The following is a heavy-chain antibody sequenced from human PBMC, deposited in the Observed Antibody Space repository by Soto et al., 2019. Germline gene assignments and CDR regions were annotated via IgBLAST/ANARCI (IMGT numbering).Heavy chain of an antibody. V-gene: IGHV3-13*04. CDR3: ARGILRYFDWLMGPGFDY. CDR2: IGSAGDT. CDR1: GFTFSSYD. D-gene: IGHD3-9*01. J-gene: IGHJ4*02. Sequence: GGSLRLSCAASGFTFSSYDMHWVRQVTGKGLEWVSAIGSAGDTYYPGSVKGRFTISRDNAKNSLYLQMNSLRAGDTAVYYCARGILRYFDWLMGPGFDYWGQGTLVTVS.